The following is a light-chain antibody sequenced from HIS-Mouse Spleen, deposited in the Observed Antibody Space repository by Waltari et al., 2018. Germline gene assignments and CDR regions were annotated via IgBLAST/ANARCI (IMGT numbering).Light chain of an antibody. CDR1: SSDVGSYNL. V-gene: IGLV2-23*01. CDR3: CSYAGSSFWV. CDR2: EGS. Sequence: QSALTQPASVSGSPGQSITISCTGTSSDVGSYNLVSWYQQHPGKAPKLMIYEGSKRPSGVSNRFSGSKSGNTASLTISGLQAKDEADYYCCSYAGSSFWVFGGGTKLTVL. J-gene: IGLJ3*02.